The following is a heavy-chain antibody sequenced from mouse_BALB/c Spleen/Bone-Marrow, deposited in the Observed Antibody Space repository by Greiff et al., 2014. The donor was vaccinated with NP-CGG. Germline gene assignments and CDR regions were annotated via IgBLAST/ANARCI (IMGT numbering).Heavy chain of an antibody. V-gene: IGHV14-3*02. CDR2: IDPANGNT. CDR1: GFNIKDTY. D-gene: IGHD1-1*01. J-gene: IGHJ3*01. Sequence: LKQSGAELVKPGASVKLSCTASGFNIKDTYMHWVKQRPEQGLEWIGRIDPANGNTKYDPKFQGKATITADTSSNTAYLQLSSLTSEDTAVYYCAAYYYGSSQFAYWGQGTLVTVSA. CDR3: AAYYYGSSQFAY.